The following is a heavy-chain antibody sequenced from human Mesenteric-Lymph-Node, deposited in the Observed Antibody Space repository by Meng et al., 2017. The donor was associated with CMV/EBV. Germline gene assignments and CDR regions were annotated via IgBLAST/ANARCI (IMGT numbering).Heavy chain of an antibody. V-gene: IGHV3-30*04. CDR1: FTFCAFA. Sequence: FTFCAFASHRVLPAPSEGLVWVAVISYDGSNNYYADSVKGRFPISRDNSKNTMYLQMNSLRAEDTAVYYCARRTSRRDSSGDYIDYWGQGTLVTVSS. CDR3: ARRTSRRDSSGDYIDY. CDR2: ISYDGSNN. J-gene: IGHJ4*02. D-gene: IGHD3-22*01.